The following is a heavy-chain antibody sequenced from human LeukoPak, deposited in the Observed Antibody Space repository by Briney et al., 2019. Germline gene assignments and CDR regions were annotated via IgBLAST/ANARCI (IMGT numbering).Heavy chain of an antibody. Sequence: SETLSLTCTVSGGSISNYYWSWIRQPPGKGLEWIGYIYYNGESNYNPSLKSRVTISVDTSKNQFALRLTSVSAADTAVYYCARDRGVMGFDSWGQGTLVTVSS. D-gene: IGHD3-10*01. CDR2: IYYNGES. V-gene: IGHV4-59*01. J-gene: IGHJ4*02. CDR3: ARDRGVMGFDS. CDR1: GGSISNYY.